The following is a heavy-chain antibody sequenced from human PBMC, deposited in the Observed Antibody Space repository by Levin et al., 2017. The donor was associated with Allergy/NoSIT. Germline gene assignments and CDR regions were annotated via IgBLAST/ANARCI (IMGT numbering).Heavy chain of an antibody. CDR3: AKDVRFSSSWSHSDY. CDR2: ISGSGGNT. D-gene: IGHD6-13*01. Sequence: GGSLRLSCAASGFIFSTYAMSWVRQAPGKGLEWVSGISGSGGNTYYADSVKGRFTISRDNSKNTLSLQVNSLSAEDPALYYCAKDVRFSSSWSHSDYWGQGTLVTVSS. CDR1: GFIFSTYA. V-gene: IGHV3-23*01. J-gene: IGHJ4*02.